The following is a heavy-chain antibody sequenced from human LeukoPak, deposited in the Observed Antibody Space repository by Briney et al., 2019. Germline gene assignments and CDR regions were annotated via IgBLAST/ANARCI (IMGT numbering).Heavy chain of an antibody. CDR2: INPNSGGT. V-gene: IGHV1-2*02. J-gene: IGHJ4*02. Sequence: GASVKVSCKASGYTFTGYYMHWVRQAPGQGLEWMGWINPNSGGTNYAQKFQGRVTMTRDTSISTAFMELSRLRSDDTAVYYCARDSRAYCSGGVCLNYFDQWGQGTLVTVSS. D-gene: IGHD2-15*01. CDR3: ARDSRAYCSGGVCLNYFDQ. CDR1: GYTFTGYY.